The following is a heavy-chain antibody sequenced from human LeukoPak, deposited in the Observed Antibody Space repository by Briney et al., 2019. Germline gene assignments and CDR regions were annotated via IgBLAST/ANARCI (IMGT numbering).Heavy chain of an antibody. CDR3: AKAKSPTLYFFDY. J-gene: IGHJ4*02. CDR1: GFTINSYA. Sequence: SGGSLRLSCAASGFTINSYAMSWVRQAPGKGLEWVSGISGSGDNTYYAASVRGRFTISRDNSKNTLYLQMNSLRAEDTAIYYCAKAKSPTLYFFDYWGQGTLVTVS. CDR2: ISGSGDNT. V-gene: IGHV3-23*01.